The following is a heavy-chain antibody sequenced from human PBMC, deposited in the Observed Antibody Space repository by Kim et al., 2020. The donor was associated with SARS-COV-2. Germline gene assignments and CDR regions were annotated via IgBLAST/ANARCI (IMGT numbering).Heavy chain of an antibody. V-gene: IGHV3-33*05. Sequence: GGSLRLSCAASGFTFSSYGMHWVRQAPGKGLEWLAAIICDGSNNYYADSVKGRFTISRDNSINTLYLQMNSLRAEDTSVYSCARDRATSGSTRGPFDYWGQGSLVIVSS. J-gene: IGHJ4*02. CDR2: IICDGSNN. CDR1: GFTFSSYG. D-gene: IGHD1-26*01. CDR3: ARDRATSGSTRGPFDY.